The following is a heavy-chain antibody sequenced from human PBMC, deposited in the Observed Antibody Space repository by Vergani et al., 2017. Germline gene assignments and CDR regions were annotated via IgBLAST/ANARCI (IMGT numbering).Heavy chain of an antibody. CDR1: GFTFSSYS. Sequence: EVQLVESGGGLVQPGGSLRLSCAASGFTFSSYSMNWVRQAPGKGLEWVSYISSSSSTIYYADSVKGRFTISRDNAKNSLYLQMNSLRAEDTAVYYCAGDREYYDFWSGYYGSPYYFDYWGQGTLVTVSS. J-gene: IGHJ4*02. D-gene: IGHD3-3*01. V-gene: IGHV3-48*01. CDR2: ISSSSSTI. CDR3: AGDREYYDFWSGYYGSPYYFDY.